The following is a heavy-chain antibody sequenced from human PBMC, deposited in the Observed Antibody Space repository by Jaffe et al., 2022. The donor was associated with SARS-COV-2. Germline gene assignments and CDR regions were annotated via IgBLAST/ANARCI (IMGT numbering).Heavy chain of an antibody. J-gene: IGHJ3*02. CDR1: GFTFDDYA. D-gene: IGHD2-15*01. Sequence: EVQLVESGGGLVQPGRSLRLSCAASGFTFDDYAMHWVRQAPGKGLEWVSGISWNSGSIGYADSVKGRFTISRDNAKNSLYLQMNSLRAEDTALYYCARYCSGGSCYLYAFDIWGQGTMVTVSS. V-gene: IGHV3-9*01. CDR2: ISWNSGSI. CDR3: ARYCSGGSCYLYAFDI.